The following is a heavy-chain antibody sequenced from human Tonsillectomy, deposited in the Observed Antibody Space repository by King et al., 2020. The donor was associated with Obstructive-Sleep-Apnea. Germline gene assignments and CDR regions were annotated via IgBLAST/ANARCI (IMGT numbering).Heavy chain of an antibody. CDR3: TKGRGSGWFDAFDV. CDR2: ISGTGGST. V-gene: IGHV3-23*04. J-gene: IGHJ3*01. CDR1: GFTFSDYA. Sequence: QLVQSGGGLIQPGGSLRLSCVASGFTFSDYAMNWVRQAPGKGLEWVSSISGTGGSTYCADSVKGRFTISRDNSKNTLYLQMNSLRAEDTAVYYCTKGRGSGWFDAFDVWGQGTMVTVSS. D-gene: IGHD6-19*01.